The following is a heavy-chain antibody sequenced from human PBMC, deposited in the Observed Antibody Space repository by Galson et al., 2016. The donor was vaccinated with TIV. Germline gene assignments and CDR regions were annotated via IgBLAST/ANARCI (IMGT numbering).Heavy chain of an antibody. D-gene: IGHD2/OR15-2a*01. V-gene: IGHV1-24*01. Sequence: SVKVSCKVSGDSLSDLSMHWVRQAPGKGLEWMGGFDAEQHKKIYAQKLQGRVTLTEDTSTDTAFLELSSLSFEDTAVYYCASVAWFPGLSLDNWGQGTLVIVSS. CDR3: ASVAWFPGLSLDN. J-gene: IGHJ4*02. CDR1: GDSLSDLS. CDR2: FDAEQHKK.